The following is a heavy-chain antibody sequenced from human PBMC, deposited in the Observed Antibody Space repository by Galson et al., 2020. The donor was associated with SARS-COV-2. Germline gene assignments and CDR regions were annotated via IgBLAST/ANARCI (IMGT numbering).Heavy chain of an antibody. CDR2: MNQDGSDK. D-gene: IGHD3-10*01. J-gene: IGHJ4*02. CDR3: ARGLGKGSADD. CDR1: GFTFSTSW. V-gene: IGHV3-7*01. Sequence: GESLKISCAASGFTFSTSWMIWVRQAPGKGLEWVANMNQDGSDKYSANSVRGRFTISRDNAKNSLYLQMNSLRPEDTAVYFCARGLGKGSADDWGQGTLVTVSS.